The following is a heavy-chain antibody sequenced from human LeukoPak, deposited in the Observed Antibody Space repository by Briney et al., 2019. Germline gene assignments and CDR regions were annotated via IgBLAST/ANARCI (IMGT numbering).Heavy chain of an antibody. CDR3: AREYSSGWGFDY. CDR2: ISNRFNCI. J-gene: IGHJ4*02. D-gene: IGHD6-19*01. Sequence: GGSLRLSCAASGFNFRSYSMNWVRQAPGKGLEWVSSISNRFNCIYYIDSVKGRFTISRDNADNSLYLQMNSVRAEDTAVYYCAREYSSGWGFDYWGQGTLVTVSS. CDR1: GFNFRSYS. V-gene: IGHV3-21*01.